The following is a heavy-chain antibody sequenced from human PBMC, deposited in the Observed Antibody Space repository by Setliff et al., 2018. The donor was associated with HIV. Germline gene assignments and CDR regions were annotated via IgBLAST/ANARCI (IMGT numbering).Heavy chain of an antibody. CDR1: GGSISSSSYY. V-gene: IGHV4-39*07. Sequence: SETLSLTCTVSGGSISSSSYYWGWVRQPPGKGLEWIGSIYHSGSTYYNPSLKSRVTIAVDTSKNQFSLKLSSVTAADTAVYYCARGSDTTGWSRYYYYMDVWGKGTTVTVSS. CDR2: IYHSGST. CDR3: ARGSDTTGWSRYYYYMDV. J-gene: IGHJ6*03. D-gene: IGHD6-19*01.